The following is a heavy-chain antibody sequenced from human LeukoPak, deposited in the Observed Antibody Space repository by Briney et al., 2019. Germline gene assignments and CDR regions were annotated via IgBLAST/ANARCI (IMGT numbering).Heavy chain of an antibody. D-gene: IGHD2-2*01. J-gene: IGHJ6*04. CDR1: GFTFDDYG. CDR3: ASSCSSTSCYGRDV. Sequence: PAGSLRLSCAASGFTFDDYGMSWVRQAPGKGLEWVSGINWNGGSTGYADSVKGRFTISRDNAKNSLYLQMNSLRAEDTALYHCASSCSSTSCYGRDVWGKGTTVTVSS. CDR2: INWNGGST. V-gene: IGHV3-20*01.